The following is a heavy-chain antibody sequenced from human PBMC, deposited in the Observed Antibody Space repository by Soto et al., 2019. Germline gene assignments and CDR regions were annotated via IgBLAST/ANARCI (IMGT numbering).Heavy chain of an antibody. V-gene: IGHV1-46*01. J-gene: IGHJ6*03. CDR1: GYTFTSYY. CDR2: INPSGGST. CDR3: ALKHSTSWAYFYYYMDV. D-gene: IGHD2-2*01. Sequence: ASVKVSCKASGYTFTSYYMHWVRQAPGQGLEWMGIINPSGGSTSYAQKFQGRVTMTRDTSTSTVYMELSSLRAEDTAVYYCALKHSTSWAYFYYYMDVWGKGTTVTVSS.